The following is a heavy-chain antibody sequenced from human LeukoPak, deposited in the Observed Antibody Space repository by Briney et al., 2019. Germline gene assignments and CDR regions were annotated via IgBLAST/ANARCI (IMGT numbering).Heavy chain of an antibody. CDR2: INPNSGGT. CDR3: ARAKGSSSLHDAFDI. V-gene: IGHV1-2*02. CDR1: GYTFTGYY. D-gene: IGHD6-13*01. Sequence: GASVKVSCKASGYTFTGYYMHWVRQAPGQGLEWMGWINPNSGGTNYAQKFQGRVTITADKSTSTAYMELSSLRSEDTAVHYCARAKGSSSLHDAFDIWGQGTMVTVSS. J-gene: IGHJ3*02.